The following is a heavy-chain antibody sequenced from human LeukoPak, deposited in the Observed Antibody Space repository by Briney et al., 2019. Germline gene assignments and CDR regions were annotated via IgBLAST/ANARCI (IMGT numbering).Heavy chain of an antibody. J-gene: IGHJ4*02. CDR1: GGSFSGYY. Sequence: PSETLSLTCAVSGGSFSGYYWSWIRQPPGKGLEWIGEINHSGSTKYNPSLKSRVTISVETSKNQFSLKLSSVTAADTAVYYCARGAHTRSTMVRGVIDYWGQGTLVTVSS. V-gene: IGHV4-34*01. CDR3: ARGAHTRSTMVRGVIDY. CDR2: INHSGST. D-gene: IGHD3-10*01.